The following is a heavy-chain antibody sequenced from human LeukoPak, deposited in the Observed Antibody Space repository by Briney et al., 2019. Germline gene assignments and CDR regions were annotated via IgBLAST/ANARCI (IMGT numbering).Heavy chain of an antibody. V-gene: IGHV3-30*02. CDR3: AKGLYYGSGSHFWAFDI. CDR1: GFTFSSYG. J-gene: IGHJ3*02. Sequence: PGGSLRLSCAASGFTFSSYGMHWVRQAPGKGLEWVAFIRYDGSNKYYADSVKDRFTISRDNSKNTLYLQMNSLRAEDTAAYYCAKGLYYGSGSHFWAFDIWGQGTMVTVSS. CDR2: IRYDGSNK. D-gene: IGHD3-10*01.